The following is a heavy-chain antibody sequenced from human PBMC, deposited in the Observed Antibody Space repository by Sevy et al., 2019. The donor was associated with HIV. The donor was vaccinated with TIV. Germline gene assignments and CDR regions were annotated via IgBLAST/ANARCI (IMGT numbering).Heavy chain of an antibody. Sequence: SETLSLTCSVSGDSISSHYWSWIRQPPGKGLDWIGCISSSGSTNYNPSLKSRVTISVDTSKTQFSLKMSSVTAADTAVYYCVIATRGGTRPDYWGQGTLVTVSS. CDR3: VIATRGGTRPDY. D-gene: IGHD2-2*01. CDR1: GDSISSHY. V-gene: IGHV4-59*11. CDR2: ISSSGST. J-gene: IGHJ4*02.